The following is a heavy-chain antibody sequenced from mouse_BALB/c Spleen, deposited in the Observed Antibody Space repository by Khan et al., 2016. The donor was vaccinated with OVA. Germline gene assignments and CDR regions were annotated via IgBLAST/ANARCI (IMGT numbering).Heavy chain of an antibody. CDR2: IRYDGDS. Sequence: EVQLQESGPGLVKPSQSLSLTCSVTGYSITSGYFWNWIRQFPGNNLEWLGYIRYDGDSTYNPSLKNRISITRATSKNQFFLKLNSVPPEDAATYYCAGGGSSGPAWFAYWGQGTLVTVAA. CDR1: GYSITSGYF. V-gene: IGHV3-6*02. J-gene: IGHJ3*01. CDR3: AGGGSSGPAWFAY. D-gene: IGHD3-1*01.